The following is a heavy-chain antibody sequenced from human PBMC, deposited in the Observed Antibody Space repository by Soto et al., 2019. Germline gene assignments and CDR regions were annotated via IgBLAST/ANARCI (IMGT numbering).Heavy chain of an antibody. V-gene: IGHV3-30*02. Sequence: PGGSLRLSCAASGFTCSSHGMSWVRQAPGMGLEWVTLIWYDGTYKYYTVSVKGRFTISRDNSTSTAYMELSSLRSEDTAVYYCASFIAARPVYYYYGMDVWGQGTTVTVS. CDR3: ASFIAARPVYYYYGMDV. J-gene: IGHJ6*02. CDR2: IWYDGTYK. CDR1: GFTCSSHG. D-gene: IGHD6-6*01.